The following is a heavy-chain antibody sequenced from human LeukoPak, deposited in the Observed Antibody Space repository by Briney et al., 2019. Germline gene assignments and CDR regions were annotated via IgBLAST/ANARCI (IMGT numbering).Heavy chain of an antibody. CDR2: ISAYNGNT. Sequence: ASVKVSYKASGYTFTTYGIIGVRQAPGQGLEWMGWISAYNGNTNYAQKFQGRVTMTIDTSTSTASMELRSLKSDDTAVYYCARVWGYYYDSSGYSDFDYWGRGTLVSVSS. J-gene: IGHJ4*02. CDR3: ARVWGYYYDSSGYSDFDY. D-gene: IGHD3-22*01. CDR1: GYTFTTYG. V-gene: IGHV1-18*01.